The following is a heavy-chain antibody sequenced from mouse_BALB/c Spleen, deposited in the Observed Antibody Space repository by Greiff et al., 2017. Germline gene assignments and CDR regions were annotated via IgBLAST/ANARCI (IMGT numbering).Heavy chain of an antibody. CDR1: GYTFTSYW. CDR3: TTGYY. V-gene: IGHV1-69*02. J-gene: IGHJ2*01. Sequence: QVQLQQPGAELVRPGASVKLSCKASGYTFTSYWINWVKQRPGQGLEWIGNIYPSDSYTNYNQKFKDKATLTVDKSSSTAYMQLSSPTSEDSAVYYCTTGYYGGQGTTLTVSS. D-gene: IGHD1-2*01. CDR2: IYPSDSYT.